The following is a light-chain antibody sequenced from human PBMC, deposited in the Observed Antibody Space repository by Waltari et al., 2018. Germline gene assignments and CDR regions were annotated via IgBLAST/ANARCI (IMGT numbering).Light chain of an antibody. J-gene: IGLJ3*02. V-gene: IGLV1-44*01. Sequence: QSVLTQPPSASGTPGQRVTISCSGSSSNIGSNTVTWYQHLPGTAPKLLISLNNRRPSGVPDRFSGSKSGTSASLAIGGLQSEDEALYYCATWDDGLSGVVFGGGTKVTVL. CDR1: SSNIGSNT. CDR3: ATWDDGLSGVV. CDR2: LNN.